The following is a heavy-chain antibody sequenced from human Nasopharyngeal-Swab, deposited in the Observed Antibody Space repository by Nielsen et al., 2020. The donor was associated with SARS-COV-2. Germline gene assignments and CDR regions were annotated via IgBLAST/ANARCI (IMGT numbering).Heavy chain of an antibody. CDR2: ISGSGGST. J-gene: IGHJ3*02. CDR3: ARDLTPMVIIYAFDM. D-gene: IGHD5-18*01. Sequence: VRQAPGKGLEWVSAISGSGGSTYYADSVKGRFTISRDNSKNTLYLQMNSLRAEDTAVYYCARDLTPMVIIYAFDMWGQGTMVTVSS. V-gene: IGHV3-23*01.